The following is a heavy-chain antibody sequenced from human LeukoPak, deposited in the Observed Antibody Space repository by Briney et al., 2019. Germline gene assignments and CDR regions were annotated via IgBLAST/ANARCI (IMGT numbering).Heavy chain of an antibody. V-gene: IGHV3-30*18. D-gene: IGHD1-26*01. CDR1: GFSFSGYG. J-gene: IGHJ4*02. Sequence: HSGRSLRLSCTASGFSFSGYGMHWVRQAPGKGLEWLAVISHDASDEYYADSVKGRFTISRDNAKNMIYLQMISLRAEDTAVYYCVKALVGQTSGYWGQGTRVTAST. CDR2: ISHDASDE. CDR3: VKALVGQTSGY.